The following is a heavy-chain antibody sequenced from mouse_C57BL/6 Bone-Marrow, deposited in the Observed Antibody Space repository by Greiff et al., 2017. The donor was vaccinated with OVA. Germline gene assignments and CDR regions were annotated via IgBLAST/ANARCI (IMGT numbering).Heavy chain of an antibody. CDR3: ARGYYGSSSWFAY. D-gene: IGHD1-1*01. V-gene: IGHV1-81*01. J-gene: IGHJ3*01. Sequence: VKVVESGAELARPGASVKLSCKASGYTFTSYGISWVKQRTGQGLEWIGEIYPRSGNTYYNEKFKGKATLTADKSSSTAYMELRSLTSEDSAVYFGARGYYGSSSWFAYWGQGTLVTVSA. CDR1: GYTFTSYG. CDR2: IYPRSGNT.